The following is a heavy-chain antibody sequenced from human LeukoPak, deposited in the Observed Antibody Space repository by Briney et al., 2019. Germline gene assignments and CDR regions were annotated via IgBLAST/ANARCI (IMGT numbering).Heavy chain of an antibody. D-gene: IGHD2-2*01. CDR3: AKDLWDIVVVPAAILDY. J-gene: IGHJ4*02. V-gene: IGHV3-23*01. CDR1: GFTPSVFA. CDR2: ISGRGGGT. Sequence: GCLRLSSAASGFTPSVFAMRWGCETPRRGVGWGSAISGRGGGTYSTHSVRGRFTISRDNSKNTLYLQMNSLRGEDTAVYYCAKDLWDIVVVPAAILDYWGQGTLVTVSS.